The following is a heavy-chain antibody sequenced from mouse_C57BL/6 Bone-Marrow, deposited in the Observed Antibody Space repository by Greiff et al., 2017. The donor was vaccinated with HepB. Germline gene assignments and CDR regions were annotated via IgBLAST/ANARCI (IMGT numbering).Heavy chain of an antibody. V-gene: IGHV1-22*01. J-gene: IGHJ4*01. D-gene: IGHD2-3*01. CDR1: GYTFTDYN. CDR2: INPNNGGT. Sequence: EVMLVESGPELVKPGASVKMSCKASGYTFTDYNMHWVKQSHGKSLEWIGYINPNNGGTSYNQKFKGKATLTVNKSSSTAYMELRSLTSEDSAVYYCAREGEIYDGYYRYAMDYWGQGTSVTVSS. CDR3: AREGEIYDGYYRYAMDY.